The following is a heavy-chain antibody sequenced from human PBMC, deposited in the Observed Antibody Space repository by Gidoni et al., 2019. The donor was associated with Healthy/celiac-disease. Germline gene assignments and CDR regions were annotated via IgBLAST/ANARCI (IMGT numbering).Heavy chain of an antibody. D-gene: IGHD1-1*01. CDR2: ISAYNGNT. Sequence: QVQLVQSGAEVKKPGASVKVSCKASGYTFTSYGISWVRQAPGQGLEWMGWISAYNGNTNYAQKLQGRVTMTTDTSTSTAYMELRSLRSDDTAVYYCASSLGTYNCNDGYYYYGMDVWGQGTTVTVSS. CDR1: GYTFTSYG. J-gene: IGHJ6*02. CDR3: ASSLGTYNCNDGYYYYGMDV. V-gene: IGHV1-18*01.